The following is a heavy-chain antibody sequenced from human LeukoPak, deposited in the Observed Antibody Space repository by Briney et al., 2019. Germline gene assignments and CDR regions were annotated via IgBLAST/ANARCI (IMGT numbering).Heavy chain of an antibody. CDR3: ARSEWNAAMVS. J-gene: IGHJ4*02. Sequence: ASVKVSCKASGYTFTGYYIHWVRQAPGQGLEWMGWINPKSGGTNYAQKFQGRATMTRDTSISPAYMELSWLRSDDTAAYYCARSEWNAAMVSWGQGTLVTVSS. CDR2: INPKSGGT. D-gene: IGHD5-18*01. CDR1: GYTFTGYY. V-gene: IGHV1-2*02.